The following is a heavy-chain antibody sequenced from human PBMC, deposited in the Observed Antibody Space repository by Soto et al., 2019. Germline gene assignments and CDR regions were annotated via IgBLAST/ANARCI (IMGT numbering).Heavy chain of an antibody. D-gene: IGHD6-19*01. J-gene: IGHJ4*02. Sequence: PGGSLRLSCAASGFPFSTNAMSWVRQAPGKGLEWVSTISDSGGRTYYADSVEGRFTISRDNSKNTLYLQMNSLRVEDTAVFYCAKHQIGWYDFDYWGQGALVTVSS. V-gene: IGHV3-23*01. CDR1: GFPFSTNA. CDR2: ISDSGGRT. CDR3: AKHQIGWYDFDY.